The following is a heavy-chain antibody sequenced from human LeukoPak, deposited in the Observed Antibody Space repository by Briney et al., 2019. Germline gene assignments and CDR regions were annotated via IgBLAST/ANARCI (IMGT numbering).Heavy chain of an antibody. V-gene: IGHV3-48*03. Sequence: GGSLRLSCAASGFTFSSYEMNWVRQAPGKGLEWVSYISSSGSTIYYADSVKGRFTISRDNAKNSLYLQMNSLRAEDTAVYYCARAAAGLKGGYWGQGTLVTVSS. CDR1: GFTFSSYE. CDR2: ISSSGSTI. D-gene: IGHD6-13*01. J-gene: IGHJ4*02. CDR3: ARAAAGLKGGY.